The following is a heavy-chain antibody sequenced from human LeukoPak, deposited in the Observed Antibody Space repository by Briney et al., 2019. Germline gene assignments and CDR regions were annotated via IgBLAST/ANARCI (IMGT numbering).Heavy chain of an antibody. J-gene: IGHJ4*02. CDR2: IYYSGST. V-gene: IGHV4-59*08. Sequence: PSETLSLTCTVSGGSISSYFWNWIRQPPGTGLEWIGYIYYSGSTNYNPSLNSRVTISVDMSKNQFSLKLSSVTAADTAVYYCASSIAAAYDLDYWGQGTLVTVSS. CDR3: ASSIAAAYDLDY. D-gene: IGHD6-13*01. CDR1: GGSISSYF.